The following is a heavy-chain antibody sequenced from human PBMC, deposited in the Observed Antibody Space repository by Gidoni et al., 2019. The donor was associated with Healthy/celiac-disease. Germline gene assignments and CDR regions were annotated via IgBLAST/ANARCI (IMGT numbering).Heavy chain of an antibody. J-gene: IGHJ6*03. D-gene: IGHD5-18*01. CDR1: GYPFTGYY. Sequence: QVQLVQSGAEVKKPGASVKVSCKASGYPFTGYYMHWVRQAQGQGLEWMGWINPNSGGTNYAQKFQGWVTMTRDTSISTAYMELSRLRSDDTAVYYCARGRDVDTAMRYYYYYMDVWGKGTTVTVSS. CDR3: ARGRDVDTAMRYYYYYMDV. V-gene: IGHV1-2*04. CDR2: INPNSGGT.